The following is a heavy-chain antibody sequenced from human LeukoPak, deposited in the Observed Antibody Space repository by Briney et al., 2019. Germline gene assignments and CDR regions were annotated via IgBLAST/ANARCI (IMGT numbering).Heavy chain of an antibody. J-gene: IGHJ5*02. V-gene: IGHV1-69*13. Sequence: ASVKVSCKASGGTFGSHAISWGRQAPGQGLEWMGGIIPIFGTANYAQKFQGRVTITADESTSTAYMELSSLRSEDTAVYYCAGDYDFWSGYPTVNWFDPWGQGTLVTVSS. D-gene: IGHD3-3*01. CDR3: AGDYDFWSGYPTVNWFDP. CDR2: IIPIFGTA. CDR1: GGTFGSHA.